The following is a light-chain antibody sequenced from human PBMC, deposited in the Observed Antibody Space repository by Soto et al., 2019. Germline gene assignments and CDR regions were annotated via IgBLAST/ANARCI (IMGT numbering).Light chain of an antibody. J-gene: IGKJ1*01. CDR2: AAP. CDR3: QQYGRSGT. Sequence: IQFTQSTSFLAASVVGRVCITFRASQGISSSLAWYQQRAGKAPKFLIYAAPTLQSGAPSRFSGSGSGTEFALTISSLQPEDFAVYYCQQYGRSGTFGQGTKVDIK. V-gene: IGKV1-9*01. CDR1: QGISSS.